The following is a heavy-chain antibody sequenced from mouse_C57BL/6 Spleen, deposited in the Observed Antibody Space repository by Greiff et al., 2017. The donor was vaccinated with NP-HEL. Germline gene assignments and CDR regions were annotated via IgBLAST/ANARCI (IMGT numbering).Heavy chain of an antibody. CDR1: GYAFSSSW. D-gene: IGHD1-1*01. J-gene: IGHJ2*01. Sequence: QVQLQQSGPELVKPGASVKISCKASGYAFSSSWMHWVKQRPGKGLEWIGRIYPGDGDTNYNGKFKGKATLTADKSSSTAYMQLSSLTSEDSAVYFCARYEVITSVVADYWGQGTTLTVSS. CDR2: IYPGDGDT. V-gene: IGHV1-82*01. CDR3: ARYEVITSVVADY.